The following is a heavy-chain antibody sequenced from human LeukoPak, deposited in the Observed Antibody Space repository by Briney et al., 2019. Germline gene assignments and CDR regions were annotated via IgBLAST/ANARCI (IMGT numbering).Heavy chain of an antibody. CDR2: ISYDGSNK. Sequence: GGSLRLSCAASGFTFSSYGMHWVRQAPGKGLEWVAVISYDGSNKYYADSVKGRFTISRDNSKNTLYLQMNSLRAEDTAVYYCAKVSTFSSSGPPDYWGQGPLVTVSS. V-gene: IGHV3-30*18. D-gene: IGHD6-13*01. CDR3: AKVSTFSSSGPPDY. J-gene: IGHJ4*02. CDR1: GFTFSSYG.